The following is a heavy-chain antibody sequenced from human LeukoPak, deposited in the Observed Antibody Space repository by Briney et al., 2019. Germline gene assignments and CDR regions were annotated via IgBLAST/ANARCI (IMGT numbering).Heavy chain of an antibody. CDR3: ASITMVRGVIIDYYYYGMDV. Sequence: SETLSLTCTVSGGSISSGSYYWSWIRQPAGKGLEWIGRIYTSGSTNCNPSLKSRVTISVDTSKNQFSLKLSSVTAADTAVYYCASITMVRGVIIDYYYYGMDVWGQGTTVTVSS. CDR1: GGSISSGSYY. J-gene: IGHJ6*02. CDR2: IYTSGST. V-gene: IGHV4-61*02. D-gene: IGHD3-10*01.